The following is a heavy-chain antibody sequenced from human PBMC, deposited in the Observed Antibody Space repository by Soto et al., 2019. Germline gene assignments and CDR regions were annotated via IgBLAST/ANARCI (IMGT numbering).Heavy chain of an antibody. CDR3: ARGYDYGDYDLDY. J-gene: IGHJ4*02. V-gene: IGHV1-3*01. CDR2: INAANGNT. Sequence: ASVKVSCKASGYTFTVYAVHWVRQAPGQRLEWMGLINAANGNTKYSQKFQGRVTITRDTSASTAYMELSSLRSEDTAVYYCARGYDYGDYDLDYWGQGTLVTVSS. CDR1: GYTFTVYA. D-gene: IGHD4-17*01.